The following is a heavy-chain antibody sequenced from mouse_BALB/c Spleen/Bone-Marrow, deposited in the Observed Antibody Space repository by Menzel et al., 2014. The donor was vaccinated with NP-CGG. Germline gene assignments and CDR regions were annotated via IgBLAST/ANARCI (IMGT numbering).Heavy chain of an antibody. V-gene: IGHV4-1*02. Sequence: VQLQQPGGGLVQPGRSLKISCAASGFDFSGFWMGWVRLAPGKGLEWIGEINPDSSTINYTPSLKDRFIISRDNAKNTLYLQMSKVRSEDTALYYCARLGYYGGFAYWGQGTLVTVSA. J-gene: IGHJ3*01. CDR3: ARLGYYGGFAY. D-gene: IGHD2-3*01. CDR1: GFDFSGFW. CDR2: INPDSSTI.